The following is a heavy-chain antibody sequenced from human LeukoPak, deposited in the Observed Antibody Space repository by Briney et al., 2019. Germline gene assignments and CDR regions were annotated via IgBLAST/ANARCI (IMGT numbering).Heavy chain of an antibody. V-gene: IGHV3-53*01. J-gene: IGHJ4*02. CDR1: GFAVSSNY. CDR3: ARVHTGYYIDY. CDR2: IYSGGST. D-gene: IGHD2-8*01. Sequence: GGSLRLSCAASGFAVSSNYMSWVRQAPGKGLEWVSVIYSGGSTYYADSVKGRFTISRDNSKNTLYLQMNSLRAEDTAVYYCARVHTGYYIDYWGQGTLVTVSS.